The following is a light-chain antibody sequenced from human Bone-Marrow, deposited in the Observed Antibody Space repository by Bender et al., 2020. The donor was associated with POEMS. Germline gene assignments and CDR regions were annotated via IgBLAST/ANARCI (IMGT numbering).Light chain of an antibody. CDR2: GNN. J-gene: IGLJ7*01. V-gene: IGLV1-40*01. CDR3: SSYAGNNRAV. Sequence: QSVLTQPPSVSGAPGQRVTISCAVSSSDIVHWYQQIPGTAPKLLIYGNNNRPSGVPDRFSGSKSDNTASLTVSGLQAEDEADYYCSSYAGNNRAVFGGGTQLTVL. CDR1: SSDI.